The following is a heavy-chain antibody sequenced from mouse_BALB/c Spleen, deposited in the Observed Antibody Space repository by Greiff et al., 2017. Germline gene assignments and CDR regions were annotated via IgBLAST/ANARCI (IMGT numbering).Heavy chain of an antibody. Sequence: VQLQESGAELARPGASVKMSCKDSGYTFTSYTMHWVKQRPGQGLEWIGYINPSSGYTNYNQKFKDKATLTADKSSSTAYMQLSSLTSEDSAVYYCATLLREGYFDVWGAGTTVTVSS. J-gene: IGHJ1*01. CDR1: GYTFTSYT. V-gene: IGHV1-4*01. D-gene: IGHD1-2*01. CDR2: INPSSGYT. CDR3: ATLLREGYFDV.